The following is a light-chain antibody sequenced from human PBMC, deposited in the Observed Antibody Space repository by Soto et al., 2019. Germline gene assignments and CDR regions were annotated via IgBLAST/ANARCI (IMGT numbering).Light chain of an antibody. CDR2: NND. CDR1: GSNIGPNY. Sequence: QSVLTQLPSASGTPGQRVTMSCSGSGSNIGPNYVYWFQQFPGTAPKLLIYNNDQRPSGVPDRFSGSKSGTSASLDISGLRSEDEADYYCAAWDDSLSGRVFGGGTKVTVL. CDR3: AAWDDSLSGRV. J-gene: IGLJ3*02. V-gene: IGLV1-47*02.